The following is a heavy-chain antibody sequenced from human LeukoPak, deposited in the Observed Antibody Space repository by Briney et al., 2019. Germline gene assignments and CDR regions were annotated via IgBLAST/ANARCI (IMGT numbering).Heavy chain of an antibody. Sequence: SETLSLTCTVSGGSISSYYWSWIRQPPGKGLEWTGYIYYSGSTNYNPSLKSRVTISVDTSKNQFSLKLSSVTAADTAVYYCARGEDYGSGSYLAYWGQGTLVTVSS. D-gene: IGHD3-10*01. CDR3: ARGEDYGSGSYLAY. CDR1: GGSISSYY. J-gene: IGHJ4*02. V-gene: IGHV4-59*12. CDR2: IYYSGST.